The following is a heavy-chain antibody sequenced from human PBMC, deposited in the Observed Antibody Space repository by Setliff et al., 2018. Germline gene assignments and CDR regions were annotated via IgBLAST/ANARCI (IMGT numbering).Heavy chain of an antibody. V-gene: IGHV4-38-2*02. J-gene: IGHJ4*02. D-gene: IGHD3-3*02. Sequence: SETLSLTCTVSGYSISSGYYWGWIRQPTGKGLEWLGSFFHTGNTYYNPSLEGRVTISVDTSNNQFSLKLSSVTAADTAVYYCARHLWGRYMAESSDYFDYWGQGSLVTAS. CDR2: FFHTGNT. CDR3: ARHLWGRYMAESSDYFDY. CDR1: GYSISSGYY.